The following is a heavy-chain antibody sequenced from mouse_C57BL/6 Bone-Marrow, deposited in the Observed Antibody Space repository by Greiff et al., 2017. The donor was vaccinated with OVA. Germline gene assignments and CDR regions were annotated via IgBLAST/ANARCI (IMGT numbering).Heavy chain of an antibody. V-gene: IGHV1-15*01. CDR1: GYTFTDYE. Sequence: QVQLQQSGAELVRPGASVTLSCKASGYTFTDYEMHWVKQTPVHGLEWIGAIAPETGGTAYNQKFKGKAILTADKSSSIAYMELRSLTSEDSAVYYCTRSVGRGFAYWGQGTLVTVSA. CDR3: TRSVGRGFAY. D-gene: IGHD4-1*01. J-gene: IGHJ3*01. CDR2: IAPETGGT.